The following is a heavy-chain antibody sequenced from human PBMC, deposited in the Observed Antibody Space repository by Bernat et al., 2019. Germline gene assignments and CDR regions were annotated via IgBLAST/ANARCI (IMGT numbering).Heavy chain of an antibody. D-gene: IGHD6-13*01. J-gene: IGHJ4*02. V-gene: IGHV3-7*03. CDR1: GFTFSSYW. CDR3: ASSEPLGAAAGTFDY. CDR2: IKQDGSEK. Sequence: EVQLVESGGGLVQPGGSLRLSCAASGFTFSSYWMSWVRQAPGKGLEWVANIKQDGSEKYYVDSVKGRFTISRDNAKNSLYLQMNSLSAEDTAVYYCASSEPLGAAAGTFDYWGQGTLVTVSS.